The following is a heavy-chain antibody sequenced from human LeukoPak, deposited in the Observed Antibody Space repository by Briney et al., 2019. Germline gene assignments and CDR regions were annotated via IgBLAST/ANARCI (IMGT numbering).Heavy chain of an antibody. Sequence: KPGGSLRLSCAASGFSFSDYYMIWIRQAPGKGLEWVSYISGSSSYTNYAYSVKGRFSISRDNAKKSLYLQMDSLRAEDTAVYYCARGRPATAIRPYFDSWGQRTLVTVSS. CDR2: ISGSSSYT. CDR3: ARGRPATAIRPYFDS. V-gene: IGHV3-11*06. CDR1: GFSFSDYY. D-gene: IGHD2-2*02. J-gene: IGHJ4*02.